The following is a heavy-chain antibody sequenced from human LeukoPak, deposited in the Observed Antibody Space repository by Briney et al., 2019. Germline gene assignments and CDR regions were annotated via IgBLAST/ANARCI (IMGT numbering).Heavy chain of an antibody. CDR3: ARETGLSGYDPMAY. Sequence: ASVKVSCKASGYTFSGYYMHWVRQAPGQGLEWMGWINPNAGDTNYPQKFQGRVTMTRNTSISTAYMELSSLRSEDTAVYYCARETGLSGYDPMAYWGQGTLVTVSS. V-gene: IGHV1-2*02. CDR1: GYTFSGYY. CDR2: INPNAGDT. D-gene: IGHD5-12*01. J-gene: IGHJ4*02.